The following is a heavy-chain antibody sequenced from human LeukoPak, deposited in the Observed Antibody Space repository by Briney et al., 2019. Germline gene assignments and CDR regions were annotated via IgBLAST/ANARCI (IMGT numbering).Heavy chain of an antibody. CDR3: ARVMHGYGDFYGMDV. D-gene: IGHD4-17*01. CDR1: GGSISSYY. V-gene: IGHV4-59*01. Sequence: SSETLSLTCTVSGGSISSYYRSWIRQPPGKGLEWIGYIFYSGNTKYNPSLKSRVTMSLDTSKKQFSLKVSSVTAADTAVYYCARVMHGYGDFYGMDVWGQGTTVTVSS. CDR2: IFYSGNT. J-gene: IGHJ6*02.